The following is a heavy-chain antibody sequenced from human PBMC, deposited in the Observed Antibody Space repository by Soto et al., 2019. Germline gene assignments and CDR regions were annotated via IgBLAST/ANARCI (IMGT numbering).Heavy chain of an antibody. V-gene: IGHV1-18*01. J-gene: IGHJ4*02. D-gene: IGHD3-22*01. CDR2: ISAYNGNT. Sequence: GASVKVSCKASGGTFSSYTISWVRQAPGQGLEWMGWISAYNGNTNYAQKLQGRVTMTTDTSTSTAYMELRSLRSDDTAVYYCARRYYYDSSGPGFDYWGQGTLVTVSS. CDR1: GGTFSSYT. CDR3: ARRYYYDSSGPGFDY.